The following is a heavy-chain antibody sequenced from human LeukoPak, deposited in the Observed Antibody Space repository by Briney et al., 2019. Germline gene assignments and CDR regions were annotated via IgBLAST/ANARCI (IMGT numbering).Heavy chain of an antibody. V-gene: IGHV3-9*01. CDR2: ISWNSGSI. J-gene: IGHJ6*02. CDR1: GFTFDDYA. CDR3: AKDIGTYYYYYGMDV. Sequence: LRLSCAASGFTFDDYAMHWARQAPGKGLEWVSGISWNSGSIGYADSVKGRFTISRDNAKNSLYLQMNSLRAEDTALYYCAKDIGTYYYYYGMDVWGQGTTVTVSS.